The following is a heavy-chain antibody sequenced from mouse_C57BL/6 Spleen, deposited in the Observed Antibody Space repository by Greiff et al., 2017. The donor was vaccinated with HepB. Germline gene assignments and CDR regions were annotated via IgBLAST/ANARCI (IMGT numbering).Heavy chain of an antibody. D-gene: IGHD2-3*01. V-gene: IGHV1-18*01. CDR2: INPNNGGT. CDR3: ARSLGDLGMMVTPGHFDV. Sequence: EVQLQQSGPELVKPGASVKIPCKASGYTFTDYNMDWVKQSHGKSLEWIGDINPNNGGTIYNQKFKGKATLTVDKSSSTAYMELRSLTSEDTAVYYCARSLGDLGMMVTPGHFDVWGTGTTVTVSS. J-gene: IGHJ1*03. CDR1: GYTFTDYN.